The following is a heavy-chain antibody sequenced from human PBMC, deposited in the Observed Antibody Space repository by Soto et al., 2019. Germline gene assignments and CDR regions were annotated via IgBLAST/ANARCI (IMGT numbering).Heavy chain of an antibody. D-gene: IGHD5-12*01. CDR2: IIPIYGTA. CDR3: ARDGHGYNYWYFDL. V-gene: IGHV1-69*01. Sequence: QVQLVQSGAEVREPGSSVKVSCKVSGDTFNKYTINWVRQAPGQGLEWMAGIIPIYGTANYALKFHDRIKVTADESTATAYMELNSLTSEAEAIYYCARDGHGYNYWYFDLWGRGTLITVSS. J-gene: IGHJ2*01. CDR1: GDTFNKYT.